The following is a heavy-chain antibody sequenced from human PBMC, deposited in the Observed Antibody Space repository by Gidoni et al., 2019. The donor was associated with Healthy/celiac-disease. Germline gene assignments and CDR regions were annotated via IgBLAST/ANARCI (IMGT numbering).Heavy chain of an antibody. D-gene: IGHD2-2*01. CDR1: GFTFSRYS. Sequence: EVQLVESGGGLVQPGGSLRLSCAASGFTFSRYSMNWVRQAPGKGLEWVSYISSSSSTIYYADSVKGRFTISRDNAKNSLYLQMNSLRDEDTAVYYCARDYPYCSSTSCYPYYYYGMDVWGQGTTVTVSS. CDR3: ARDYPYCSSTSCYPYYYYGMDV. V-gene: IGHV3-48*02. J-gene: IGHJ6*02. CDR2: ISSSSSTI.